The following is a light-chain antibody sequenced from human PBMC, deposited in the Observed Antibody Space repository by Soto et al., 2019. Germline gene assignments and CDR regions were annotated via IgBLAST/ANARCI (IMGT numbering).Light chain of an antibody. V-gene: IGLV2-18*02. CDR2: DVN. CDR3: SSYTRSTSYV. Sequence: QSALTQPPSVSGSPGQSVAISCTGTSSDVGNSNGVSWYHQPPGTAPKLMIYDVNNRPSGVPARFSGSKSGNTASLTISGLQVEEEGDYYCSSYTRSTSYVFGPGTKFTVL. J-gene: IGLJ1*01. CDR1: SSDVGNSNG.